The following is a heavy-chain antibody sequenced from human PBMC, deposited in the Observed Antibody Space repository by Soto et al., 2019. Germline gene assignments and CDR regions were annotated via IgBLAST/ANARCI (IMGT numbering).Heavy chain of an antibody. CDR2: INPNSGGT. CDR3: ARGNRDYYYYYYMDV. CDR1: GYTFTCDY. V-gene: IGHV1-2*04. J-gene: IGHJ6*03. Sequence: ASVKVYCKASGYTFTCDYMHWVRQAPGQGLEWMGWINPNSGGTNYAQKFQGWVTMTRDTSISTAYMELSRLRSDDTAVYYCARGNRDYYYYYYMDVWGKGTTVTLSS.